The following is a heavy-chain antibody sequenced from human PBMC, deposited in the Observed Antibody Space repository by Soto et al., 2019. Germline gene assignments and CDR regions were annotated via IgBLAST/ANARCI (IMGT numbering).Heavy chain of an antibody. V-gene: IGHV4-31*03. Sequence: SETLSLTCTVSGGSISSGGYYWSWIRQHPGKGLEWIGYIYYSGSTYYNPSLKSRVTISVDTSKNQFSLKLSSVTAADTAVYYCARLYSGYDSDYWGQGTLVTSPQ. J-gene: IGHJ4*02. D-gene: IGHD5-12*01. CDR3: ARLYSGYDSDY. CDR1: GGSISSGGYY. CDR2: IYYSGST.